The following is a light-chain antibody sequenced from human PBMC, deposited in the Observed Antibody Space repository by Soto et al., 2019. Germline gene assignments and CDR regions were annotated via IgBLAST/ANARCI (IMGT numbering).Light chain of an antibody. CDR1: SSDVGGYNY. J-gene: IGLJ2*01. Sequence: QPVLTQPASVSGSPGQSITISCTGTSSDVGGYNYVSWFQQHPGKAPNLIIYDVSNRPSGVSSRFSGSKSGNTASLTISGLQAEDEADYYCSSYTSSRTRVFGGGTKLTVL. CDR3: SSYTSSRTRV. CDR2: DVS. V-gene: IGLV2-14*01.